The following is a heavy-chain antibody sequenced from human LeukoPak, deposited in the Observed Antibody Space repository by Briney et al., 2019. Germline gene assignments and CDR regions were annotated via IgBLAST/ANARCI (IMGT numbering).Heavy chain of an antibody. D-gene: IGHD3-16*01. V-gene: IGHV3-73*01. J-gene: IGHJ5*02. CDR3: TTFNRGHH. CDR1: GFTFSDCD. CDR2: ITTKATSYAT. Sequence: PGGSLRLSCATSGFTFSDCDMHWVRQASGKGLEWVGRITTKATSYATTYGGSLKGRFTISRDDSDNRAYLQMNSLRTEDTAVYYCTTFNRGHHWGQGALVTVSS.